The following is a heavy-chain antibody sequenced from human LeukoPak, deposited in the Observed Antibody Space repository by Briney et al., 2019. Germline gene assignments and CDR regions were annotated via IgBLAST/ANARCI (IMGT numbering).Heavy chain of an antibody. CDR2: IYYSGST. D-gene: IGHD3-22*01. CDR3: ARVGLTAGYYDSSGPFSY. Sequence: SETLSLTCTVSGGSISSYYWSWIRQPPGKGLEWIGYIYYSGSTNYNPSLKSRVTISVDPSKNQFSLKLSPVTAADTAVYYCARVGLTAGYYDSSGPFSYWGQGTLVTVSS. CDR1: GGSISSYY. J-gene: IGHJ4*02. V-gene: IGHV4-59*12.